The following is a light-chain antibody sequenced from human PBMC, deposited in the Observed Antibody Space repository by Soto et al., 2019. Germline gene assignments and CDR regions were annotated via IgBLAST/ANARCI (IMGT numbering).Light chain of an antibody. CDR1: QGIGSD. J-gene: IGKJ4*01. CDR3: QQFESLPVT. V-gene: IGKV1-33*01. CDR2: DGS. Sequence: DIQMTQSPSSLSASVGDRVTISCQASQGIGSDINWYQQKPGRAPKLLICDGSTLETGVPSKFSGGGSGTYFTFSISILQPDDFATYYCQQFESLPVTFGGGTKVEIK.